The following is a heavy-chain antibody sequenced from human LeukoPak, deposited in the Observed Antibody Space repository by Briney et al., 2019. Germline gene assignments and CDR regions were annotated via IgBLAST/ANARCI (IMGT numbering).Heavy chain of an antibody. CDR2: IYHSGST. CDR1: GGSISSSNW. J-gene: IGHJ4*02. CDR3: ARGGHNWNSKFDY. D-gene: IGHD1-7*01. Sequence: SGTLSLTCAVSGGSISSSNWWSWVRQPPGKGLEWIGEIYHSGSTNYNPSLKSRVTISVDKSKNQFSLKLASVTAADTAVYYCARGGHNWNSKFDYWGQGTLVTVSS. V-gene: IGHV4-4*02.